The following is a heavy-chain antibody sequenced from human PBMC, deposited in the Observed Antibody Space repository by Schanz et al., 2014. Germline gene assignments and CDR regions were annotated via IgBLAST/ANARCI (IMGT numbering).Heavy chain of an antibody. Sequence: QVQLVESGGGVVQPGRSLRLSCAASGFIFSSYGLHWVRQAPGKGLEWVSVIYSGIGAYYADSVKDRFTVSRDNSKNTLYLQMNSLRAEDTAVYYCAKDLLYGAPMPLNHLDYWGQGTLVTVSS. CDR2: IYSGIGA. J-gene: IGHJ4*02. D-gene: IGHD2-2*01. CDR3: AKDLLYGAPMPLNHLDY. V-gene: IGHV3-NL1*01. CDR1: GFIFSSYG.